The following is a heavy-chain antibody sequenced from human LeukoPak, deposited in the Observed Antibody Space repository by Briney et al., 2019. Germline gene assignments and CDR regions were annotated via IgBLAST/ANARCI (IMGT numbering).Heavy chain of an antibody. D-gene: IGHD3-16*02. CDR1: GFTFSSYD. V-gene: IGHV3-13*01. J-gene: IGHJ4*02. Sequence: PGGSLRLSCAASGFTFSSYDMHWVRQPTGKGLEWVSAIGTAGDTYYSHSVKGRFTISRENAKNSLYLHMNSLSAGDTAVYYCARSTFGGVIVIYFDYWGQGTLVTVSS. CDR3: ARSTFGGVIVIYFDY. CDR2: IGTAGDT.